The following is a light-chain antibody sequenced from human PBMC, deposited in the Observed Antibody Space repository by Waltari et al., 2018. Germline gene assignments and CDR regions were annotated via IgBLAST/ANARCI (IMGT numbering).Light chain of an antibody. Sequence: DIVMTQSPATLSVSPGERATLSCRASQSICSNLAVYQHKPGQAPSFLIYGASTRATGIPARFRGSGSGTEFTLTISSLQSADFAVYYCQQYNNWPETFGQGTKVEIK. V-gene: IGKV3-15*01. CDR2: GAS. CDR3: QQYNNWPET. CDR1: QSICSN. J-gene: IGKJ1*01.